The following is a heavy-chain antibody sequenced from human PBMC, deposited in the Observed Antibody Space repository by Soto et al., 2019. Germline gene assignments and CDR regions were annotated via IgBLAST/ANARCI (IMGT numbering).Heavy chain of an antibody. J-gene: IGHJ4*02. CDR2: ISTDGSGT. CDR3: ARNRDGVDY. CDR1: GFTFSSYW. V-gene: IGHV3-74*01. Sequence: GGSLRLSCAASGFTFSSYWMHWVRQVPGKGLMWVSRISTDGSGTNYADSVKGRFTVSRDNAKNTLYLQMNSLRVDDTAVYYCARNRDGVDYWGQGTLVTVSS.